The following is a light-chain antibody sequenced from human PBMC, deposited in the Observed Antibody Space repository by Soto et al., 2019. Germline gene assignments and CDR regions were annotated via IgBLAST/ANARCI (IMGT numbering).Light chain of an antibody. CDR2: GNS. CDR3: QSYDNSLSVYV. V-gene: IGLV1-40*01. J-gene: IGLJ1*01. CDR1: SSNIGAHYD. Sequence: QSVLTQPPSVSGAPGQRVTSSGTGSSSNIGAHYDVHWYQQLPGTAPKLLIYGNSNRPSGVPDRFSGSKSGTSASLAITGLQAEDEADYYCQSYDNSLSVYVFGTGTKVTV.